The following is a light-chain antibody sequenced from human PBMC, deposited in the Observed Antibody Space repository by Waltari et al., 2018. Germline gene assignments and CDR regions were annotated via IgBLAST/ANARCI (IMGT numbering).Light chain of an antibody. CDR2: HAS. Sequence: EIVLTQSPGTVSLSPGDRATLSCRASQSVRIDLAWYQQKPGQAPRLLIYHASTRATGIPDRFSASGSGTDFSLTISRLEPEDFAMYYCQQYVESPATFGQGTKVEIK. CDR3: QQYVESPAT. V-gene: IGKV3-20*01. J-gene: IGKJ1*01. CDR1: QSVRID.